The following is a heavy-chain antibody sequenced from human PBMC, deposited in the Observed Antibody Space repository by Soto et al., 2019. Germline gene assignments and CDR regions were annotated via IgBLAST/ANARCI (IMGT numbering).Heavy chain of an antibody. D-gene: IGHD3-22*01. CDR1: GYTFTSYA. Sequence: ASVKVSCKASGYTFTSYAMHWVRQAPGQRLEWMGWINAGNGNTKYSQKFQGRVTITRDTSASTAYMELSSLRSEDTAVYYCARVPRHYYDSRGYYPAYYFDYWGQETLVTVSS. CDR2: INAGNGNT. V-gene: IGHV1-3*01. J-gene: IGHJ4*02. CDR3: ARVPRHYYDSRGYYPAYYFDY.